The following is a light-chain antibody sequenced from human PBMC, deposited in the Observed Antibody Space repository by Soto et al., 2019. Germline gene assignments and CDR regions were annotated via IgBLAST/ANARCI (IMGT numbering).Light chain of an antibody. Sequence: DIQMTQSPSSLSVSVGDRVTITCRASQSISTYLNWYQQKPGKVPKLLIYAASSLQSGVPSRFSGSGSGTDFTLTISSLQPEDFATYYCQQTHTTFTFGGGTTVEIK. J-gene: IGKJ4*01. CDR2: AAS. V-gene: IGKV1-39*01. CDR3: QQTHTTFT. CDR1: QSISTY.